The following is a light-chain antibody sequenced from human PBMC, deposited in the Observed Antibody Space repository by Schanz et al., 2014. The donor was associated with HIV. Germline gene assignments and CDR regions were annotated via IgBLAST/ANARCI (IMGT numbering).Light chain of an antibody. Sequence: QAVVTQPPSASGTPGQRVTISCSGSTSNIGSNHVDWYQQLPGPAPRLLIQANNQRPSGVPDRFSGSKSGTSASLAISGLRSEDEADYHCAAWDDSLKGWVFRGGTKLTVL. CDR1: TSNIGSNH. CDR3: AAWDDSLKGWV. CDR2: ANN. J-gene: IGLJ3*02. V-gene: IGLV1-44*01.